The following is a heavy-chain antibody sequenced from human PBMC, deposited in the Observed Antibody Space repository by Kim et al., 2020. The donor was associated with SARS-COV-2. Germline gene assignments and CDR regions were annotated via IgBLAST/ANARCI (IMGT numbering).Heavy chain of an antibody. CDR3: ARGSTIFGVGYYYYYYMDV. V-gene: IGHV1-69*04. CDR1: GGTFSSYA. D-gene: IGHD3-3*01. CDR2: IIPILGIA. Sequence: SVKVSCKASGGTFSSYAISWVRQAPGQGLEWMGRIIPILGIANYAQKFQGRVTITADKSTSTSYMELSSLRSEDTAVYYCARGSTIFGVGYYYYYYMDV. J-gene: IGHJ6*03.